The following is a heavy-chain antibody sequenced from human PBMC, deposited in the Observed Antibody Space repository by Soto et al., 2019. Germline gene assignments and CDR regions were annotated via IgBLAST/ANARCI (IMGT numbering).Heavy chain of an antibody. CDR3: ARVWGGAFDI. J-gene: IGHJ3*02. Sequence: QVQLQESGPGLVKPSETLSLTCTVSGGSISSSYWSWIRQPPGKGLEWIGYIYYSGSTTYNPSLKSRVTISVDTSKNQFSLKLSAVTAADTAVYYWARVWGGAFDIWGQGTMVTVSS. V-gene: IGHV4-59*01. D-gene: IGHD3-10*01. CDR1: GGSISSSY. CDR2: IYYSGST.